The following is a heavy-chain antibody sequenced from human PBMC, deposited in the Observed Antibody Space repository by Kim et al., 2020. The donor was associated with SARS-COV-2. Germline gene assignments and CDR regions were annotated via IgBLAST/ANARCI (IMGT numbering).Heavy chain of an antibody. CDR1: EFTFSDYV. D-gene: IGHD6-13*01. Sequence: GVSLRLSCVGSEFTFSDYVLTWVRQAPGKGLEWVAGISVGGDRAYYVDSVKGRFTISRDISKNTLYLQMNSLRAEDTAIYFCAKRRFYGSSWDDSYYY. CDR3: AKRRFYGSSWDDSYYY. J-gene: IGHJ6*01. V-gene: IGHV3-23*01. CDR2: ISVGGDRA.